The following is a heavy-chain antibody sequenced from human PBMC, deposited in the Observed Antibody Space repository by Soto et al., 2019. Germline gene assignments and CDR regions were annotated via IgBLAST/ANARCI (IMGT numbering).Heavy chain of an antibody. J-gene: IGHJ4*02. CDR3: ARKYCGGDCYFEFDY. V-gene: IGHV1-3*01. CDR1: GYTFTSYA. Sequence: ASVKVSCKASGYTFTSYAMHWVRQAPGQRLEWMGWINAGNGNTKYSQKFQGRVTITRDTSASTAYMKLSSLRSEDTAVYYCARKYCGGDCYFEFDYWGQGTLVTVSS. D-gene: IGHD2-21*02. CDR2: INAGNGNT.